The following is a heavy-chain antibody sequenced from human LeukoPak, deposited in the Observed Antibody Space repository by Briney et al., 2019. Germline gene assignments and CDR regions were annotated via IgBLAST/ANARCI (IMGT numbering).Heavy chain of an antibody. CDR3: ARDLVCSSTSCPLYYYYGMDV. Sequence: ASVKVSCKASGYTFTSYGISWVRQAPGQGLEWMGRISAYNGNTNYAQKLQGRVTMTTDTSTSTAYMELRSLRSDDTAVYYCARDLVCSSTSCPLYYYYGMDVWGQGTTVTVSS. D-gene: IGHD2-2*01. V-gene: IGHV1-18*01. CDR2: ISAYNGNT. CDR1: GYTFTSYG. J-gene: IGHJ6*02.